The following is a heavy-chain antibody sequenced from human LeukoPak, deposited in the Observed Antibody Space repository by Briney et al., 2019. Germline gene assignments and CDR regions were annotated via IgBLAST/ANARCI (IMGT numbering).Heavy chain of an antibody. J-gene: IGHJ6*03. V-gene: IGHV4-59*01. CDR1: GGSISSYY. Sequence: SETLSLTCTVSGGSISSYYWSWIRQPPGKGLEWIGYIYYSGSTNYNPSLKSRVTISVDTSKNQFSLKLSSVTAADTAVYYCARGHHYYYYMDVWGKGTTVTISS. CDR2: IYYSGST. CDR3: ARGHHYYYYMDV.